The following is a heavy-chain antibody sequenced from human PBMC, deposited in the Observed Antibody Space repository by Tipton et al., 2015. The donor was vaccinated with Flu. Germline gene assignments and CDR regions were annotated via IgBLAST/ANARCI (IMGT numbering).Heavy chain of an antibody. CDR3: AREYHYGSGSYPYYFDY. Sequence: QVQLVQSGAEVKKPGASVKVSCKASGYSLNSYVISWVRQAPGQGLEWMGWITGHNGNTNYAQKFQGRVTMTTDTSTSTAYMELRSLRSDDTAVYYCAREYHYGSGSYPYYFDYWGQGTLVTVSS. J-gene: IGHJ4*02. CDR1: GYSLNSYV. V-gene: IGHV1-18*01. CDR2: ITGHNGNT. D-gene: IGHD3-10*01.